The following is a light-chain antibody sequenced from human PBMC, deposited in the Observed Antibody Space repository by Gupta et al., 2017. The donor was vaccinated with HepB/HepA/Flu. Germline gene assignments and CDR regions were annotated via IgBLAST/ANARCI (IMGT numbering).Light chain of an antibody. J-gene: IGKJ1*01. CDR1: HSVRSN. CDR3: LQATNWPKR. Sequence: VMTQSPATLSVSPGETVTLSCRASHSVRSNLAWYQQKVGQAPTLLIYGVSTRASGIPVRFSGGGSGTDFTLTISRLQSEDFAVYYCLQATNWPKRFGQGTXLEIK. CDR2: GVS. V-gene: IGKV3-15*01.